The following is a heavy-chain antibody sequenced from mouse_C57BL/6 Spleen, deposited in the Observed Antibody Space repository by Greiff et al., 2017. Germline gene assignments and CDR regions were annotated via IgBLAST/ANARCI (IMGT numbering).Heavy chain of an antibody. D-gene: IGHD4-1*02. CDR2: INPNDGTT. CDR3: ARDGSTGTYFDG. J-gene: IGHJ2*01. Sequence: LQESGPELVKPGASVKISCKASGYSFTDYNMNWVKQSNGKSLEWIGVINPNDGTTSYNQKFKGKATLTVEQSSSTAYMQLNSLTSEDSAVYSCARDGSTGTYFDGGGQGTTLTVSS. V-gene: IGHV1-39*01. CDR1: GYSFTDYN.